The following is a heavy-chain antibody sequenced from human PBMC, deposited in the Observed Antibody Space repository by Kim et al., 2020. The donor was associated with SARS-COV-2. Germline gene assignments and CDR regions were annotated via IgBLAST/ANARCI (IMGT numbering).Heavy chain of an antibody. J-gene: IGHJ6*02. Sequence: ANYARKFPGRVTITADESTSTAYMELSSLRSEDTAVYYCAREPLGGMDVWGQGTTVTVSS. V-gene: IGHV1-69*01. CDR3: AREPLGGMDV. CDR2: A.